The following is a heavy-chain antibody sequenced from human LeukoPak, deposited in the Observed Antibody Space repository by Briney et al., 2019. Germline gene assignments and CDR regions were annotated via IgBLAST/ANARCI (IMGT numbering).Heavy chain of an antibody. J-gene: IGHJ4*02. CDR1: GFSFGSYD. CDR3: ARDDVHPEPFFAH. D-gene: IGHD1-14*01. V-gene: IGHV3-48*04. Sequence: GGSLRLSCEASGFSFGSYDMNWVRQAPGKGLEWVSYISGSSSTIYYADSVKGRFTISRDNAKNSLYLQMNSLRVEDTAVYYCARDDVHPEPFFAHGGQGNLVTVP. CDR2: ISGSSSTI.